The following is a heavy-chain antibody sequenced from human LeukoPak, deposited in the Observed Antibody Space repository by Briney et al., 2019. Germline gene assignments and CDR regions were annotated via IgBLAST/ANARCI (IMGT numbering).Heavy chain of an antibody. J-gene: IGHJ6*03. V-gene: IGHV3-30*02. Sequence: PGGSLRLSCAGSGFSFSSYGMHWVRQAPGKGLEWMAFIRSDGSNKYYADSVKGRFTISRDNSKNTLYLQMNSLRAEDTAVYYCARDVNYYYYMDVWGKGTTVTISS. CDR3: ARDVNYYYYMDV. CDR1: GFSFSSYG. CDR2: IRSDGSNK.